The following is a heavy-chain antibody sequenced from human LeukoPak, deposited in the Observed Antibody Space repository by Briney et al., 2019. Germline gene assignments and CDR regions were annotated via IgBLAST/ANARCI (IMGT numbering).Heavy chain of an antibody. D-gene: IGHD2-15*01. CDR2: IYYSGST. V-gene: IGHV4-39*07. J-gene: IGHJ6*02. CDR3: ARVVVVAAEANYYYGMNV. Sequence: SETLSLTCTVSGGSISSSSYYWGWIRQPPGKGLEWIGSIYYSGSTYYNPSLKSRVTISVDTSKNQFSLKLSSVTAADTAVYYCARVVVVAAEANYYYGMNVWGQGTTVTVSS. CDR1: GGSISSSSYY.